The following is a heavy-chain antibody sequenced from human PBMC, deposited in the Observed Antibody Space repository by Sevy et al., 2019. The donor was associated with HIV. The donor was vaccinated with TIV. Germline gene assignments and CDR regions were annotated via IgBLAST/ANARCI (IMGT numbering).Heavy chain of an antibody. Sequence: GGSLRLSCAASGFTFSSYAMSWVRQAPGKGLEWVSAISGSGGSTYYAHSVKGRFTISGDNSKNTLYLQMNSLGAEDTAVNYCAKGEDYYDSSGYFEYYGMDVWGQGTTVTVSS. D-gene: IGHD3-22*01. CDR2: ISGSGGST. CDR1: GFTFSSYA. CDR3: AKGEDYYDSSGYFEYYGMDV. V-gene: IGHV3-23*01. J-gene: IGHJ6*02.